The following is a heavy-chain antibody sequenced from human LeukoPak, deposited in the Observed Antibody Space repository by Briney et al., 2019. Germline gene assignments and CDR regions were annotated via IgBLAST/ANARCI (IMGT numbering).Heavy chain of an antibody. D-gene: IGHD1-26*01. V-gene: IGHV3-64*01. Sequence: GGSLRLSCAASGFTFSSYAMHWVRQAPGKGLEYVSAISSNGGSTYYANSVKGRFTISRDNSKNTLYLQMGSLRAEDMAVYYCARESGSYYGHAFHIWGQGTMVTVSS. J-gene: IGHJ3*02. CDR1: GFTFSSYA. CDR2: ISSNGGST. CDR3: ARESGSYYGHAFHI.